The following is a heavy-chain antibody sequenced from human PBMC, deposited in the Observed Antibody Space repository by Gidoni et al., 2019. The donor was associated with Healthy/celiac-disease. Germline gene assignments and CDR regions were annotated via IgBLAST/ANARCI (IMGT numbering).Heavy chain of an antibody. CDR3: ETVTTAAGTLWYYGMDV. Sequence: QVQLVQSGSEVKKPGASVKVSFHVSGFTLTDFSMPWVRQAPGKGLEWMGGFDPEDGETIYAQKFQGRVTMTEDTSTDTAYMELSSLRSEDTAVYYCETVTTAAGTLWYYGMDVWGQGTTVTVSS. D-gene: IGHD6-13*01. CDR2: FDPEDGET. J-gene: IGHJ6*02. CDR1: GFTLTDFS. V-gene: IGHV1-24*01.